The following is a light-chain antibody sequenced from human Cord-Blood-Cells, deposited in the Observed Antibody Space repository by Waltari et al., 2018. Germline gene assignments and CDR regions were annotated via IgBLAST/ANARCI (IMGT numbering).Light chain of an antibody. CDR3: SSYAGSNNLV. CDR1: SSDVGGYNY. J-gene: IGLJ3*02. Sequence: QSALTQPPSASGSPGPSVTISCTGTSSDVGGYNYCSWYQQHPGKAPKLMIYEVSKRPSGVPDRFSGSKSGNTASLTVSGLQAEDEADYYCSSYAGSNNLVFGGGTKLTVL. CDR2: EVS. V-gene: IGLV2-8*01.